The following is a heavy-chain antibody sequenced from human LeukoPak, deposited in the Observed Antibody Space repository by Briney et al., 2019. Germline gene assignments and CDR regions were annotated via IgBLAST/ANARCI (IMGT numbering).Heavy chain of an antibody. CDR2: ISSSSSYI. CDR3: AVPLLKGSPHTGHSCAFDI. Sequence: GGSLRLSCAASGFTFSSYSMNWVRQAPGNGLEWVSSISSSSSYIYYADSVKGRFTISRDNAKNSLYLQMNSLRAEDTAVYYCAVPLLKGSPHTGHSCAFDIWGQGTMVTVSS. CDR1: GFTFSSYS. D-gene: IGHD3-3*02. V-gene: IGHV3-21*01. J-gene: IGHJ3*02.